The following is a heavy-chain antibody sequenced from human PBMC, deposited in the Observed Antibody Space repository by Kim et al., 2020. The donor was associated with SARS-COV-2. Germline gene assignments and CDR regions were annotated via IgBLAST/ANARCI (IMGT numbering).Heavy chain of an antibody. Sequence: SLKSRVTISVDTSKNQFSLKLSSVTAADTAVYYCARGPKPGGYSSSWYNYWGQGTLVTVSS. V-gene: IGHV4-34*01. CDR3: ARGPKPGGYSSSWYNY. J-gene: IGHJ4*02. D-gene: IGHD6-13*01.